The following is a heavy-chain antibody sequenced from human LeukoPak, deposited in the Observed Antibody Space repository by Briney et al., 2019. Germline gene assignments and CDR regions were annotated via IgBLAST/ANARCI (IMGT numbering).Heavy chain of an antibody. Sequence: SETLSLTCAVYGGSFSGYYWSWIRQPPGKGLEWIGEINHSGSTNYNPSLKSRVTISVDTSKNQFSLKLSSVTAADTAVYYCARCKNYYDSSGYYPNIYYYYYMDVWGKGTTVTISS. CDR3: ARCKNYYDSSGYYPNIYYYYYMDV. CDR1: GGSFSGYY. J-gene: IGHJ6*03. V-gene: IGHV4-34*01. CDR2: INHSGST. D-gene: IGHD3-22*01.